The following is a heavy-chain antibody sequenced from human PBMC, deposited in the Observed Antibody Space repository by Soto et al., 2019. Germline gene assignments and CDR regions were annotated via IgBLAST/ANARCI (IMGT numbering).Heavy chain of an antibody. D-gene: IGHD2-15*01. Sequence: QITLKESGPTLVKPTQTLTLTCTFSGFPLSTSGVGVGWIRQPPGKALEWLALIYWDDDKRYSPSLKSRLTITKDTFKNQVVRTMTYMDPVDTSTYYCAHRPSYCSGGSCASGFDYWGQGTLVTVSS. CDR2: IYWDDDK. V-gene: IGHV2-5*02. J-gene: IGHJ4*02. CDR3: AHRPSYCSGGSCASGFDY. CDR1: GFPLSTSGVG.